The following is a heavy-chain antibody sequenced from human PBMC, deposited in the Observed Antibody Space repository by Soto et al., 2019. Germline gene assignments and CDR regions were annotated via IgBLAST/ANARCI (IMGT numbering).Heavy chain of an antibody. Sequence: QVRLVESGGGVVQPGGSLRLSCATSGFSLSSYAMHWVRQAPGKGLEWVALMSYDETKKYYADSVKGRFTISRDTSKNTLFLQMNNLRVEDTAVYYCAKDRRDGDFMHILVVDFWGQGALVTVFS. D-gene: IGHD2-15*01. J-gene: IGHJ4*02. CDR1: GFSLSSYA. CDR3: AKDRRDGDFMHILVVDF. CDR2: MSYDETKK. V-gene: IGHV3-30*18.